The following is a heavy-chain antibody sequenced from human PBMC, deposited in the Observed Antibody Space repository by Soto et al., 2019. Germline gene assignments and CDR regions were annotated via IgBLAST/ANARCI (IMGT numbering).Heavy chain of an antibody. J-gene: IGHJ6*02. CDR3: ARVLTIFGVVIIGGSPWHGMDV. D-gene: IGHD3-3*01. CDR1: GYTFTSYY. CDR2: INPSGGST. Sequence: ASVKVSCKASGYTFTSYYMHWVRQAPGQGLEWMGIINPSGGSTSYAQKFQGRVTMTRDTSTSTVYMELSSLRSEDTAVYYCARVLTIFGVVIIGGSPWHGMDVWGQGTTVTVSS. V-gene: IGHV1-46*01.